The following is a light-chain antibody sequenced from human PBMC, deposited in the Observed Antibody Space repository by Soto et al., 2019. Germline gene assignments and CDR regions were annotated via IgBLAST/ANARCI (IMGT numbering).Light chain of an antibody. CDR1: QDLTGY. J-gene: IGKJ2*01. Sequence: DIQMTQSPSSLAASVGDRVTITCQASQDLTGYLNWYQQKPGKAPKLLIYETTTLEEGVPSRFSGSRSGTDFTFTINDQQPEDVATYSCQQYVSLPYTVGQGTKLEIK. CDR2: ETT. CDR3: QQYVSLPYT. V-gene: IGKV1-33*01.